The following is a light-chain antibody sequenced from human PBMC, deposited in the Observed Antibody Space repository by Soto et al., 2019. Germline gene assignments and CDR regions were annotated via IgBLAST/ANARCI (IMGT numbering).Light chain of an antibody. Sequence: DIQMTQSPSSLSASVGDRFTITCPASQSISSYLNWYQQKPGKAPKLLIYAASSLQSGGPSRFSGSGSGTDFTLTISSLQPEDFATYYFQQSYSTPLTFGGGDKVDIK. CDR2: AAS. CDR1: QSISSY. CDR3: QQSYSTPLT. V-gene: IGKV1-39*01. J-gene: IGKJ4*01.